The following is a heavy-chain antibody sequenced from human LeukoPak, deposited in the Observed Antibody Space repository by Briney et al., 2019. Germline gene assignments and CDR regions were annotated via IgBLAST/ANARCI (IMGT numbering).Heavy chain of an antibody. D-gene: IGHD1-7*01. CDR3: ARFYWNYKGFDY. V-gene: IGHV1-18*01. J-gene: IGHJ4*02. CDR1: GYTFTSYG. CDR2: ISAYNGNT. Sequence: ASVKVSCKASGYTFTSYGISWVRQAPGQGLEWMGWISAYNGNTNHAQKLQGRVTMTTDTFTSTAYMELRSLRSDDTAVYYCARFYWNYKGFDYWGQGTLVTVSS.